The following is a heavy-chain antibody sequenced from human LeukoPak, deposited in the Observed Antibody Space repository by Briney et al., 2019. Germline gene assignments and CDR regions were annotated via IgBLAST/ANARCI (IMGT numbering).Heavy chain of an antibody. V-gene: IGHV1-24*01. D-gene: IGHD2-2*01. Sequence: GASVKVSFKVSGYTLTELSMHWVRQAPGKGLEWMGGFDPEDGETIYAQKFQGRVTMTEDTSTDTAYMELSSLRSEDTAVYYCATAEYCSSTSCPLGSWYFDLWGRGTLVTVSS. CDR1: GYTLTELS. CDR2: FDPEDGET. J-gene: IGHJ2*01. CDR3: ATAEYCSSTSCPLGSWYFDL.